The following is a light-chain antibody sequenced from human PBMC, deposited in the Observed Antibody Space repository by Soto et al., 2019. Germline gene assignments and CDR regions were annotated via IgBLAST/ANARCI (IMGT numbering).Light chain of an antibody. Sequence: IVMTQSPATLSVSPGESATLSCRASHNFTENLAWYQQKPGQAPRLLMFRTSTRATGFPPRSSGGGSGTEFNLTISSLQSEDFGIYYCQQYNNWPRATFGGGTRVEIK. CDR1: HNFTEN. V-gene: IGKV3-15*01. CDR3: QQYNNWPRAT. CDR2: RTS. J-gene: IGKJ4*01.